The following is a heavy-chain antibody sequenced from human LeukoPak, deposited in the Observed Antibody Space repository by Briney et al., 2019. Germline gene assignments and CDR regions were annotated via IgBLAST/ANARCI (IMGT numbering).Heavy chain of an antibody. Sequence: GGSLRLSCAASGFTLSSYWMSWVRQAPGKGLEWVARIKQDGSEKHYVDSVKGRFTISRDNAKNSVYLQMNTLRAEDTAVYYCARYIETPRRDLDNWGQGTLVTVSS. V-gene: IGHV3-7*01. J-gene: IGHJ4*02. CDR3: ARYIETPRRDLDN. D-gene: IGHD4-23*01. CDR1: GFTLSSYW. CDR2: IKQDGSEK.